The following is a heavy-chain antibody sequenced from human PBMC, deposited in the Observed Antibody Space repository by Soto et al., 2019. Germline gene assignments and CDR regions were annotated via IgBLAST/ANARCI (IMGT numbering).Heavy chain of an antibody. J-gene: IGHJ4*02. Sequence: QVPLVQSGAELKKSGASVKVSCKASGFTLNDFGVSWVRQAPGQGLEWMGWISGYDNNTNFAQKYEGRVTMTIDSSTSTAYMELRNLRSDDTAMYYCAREEWFGQTPFDYWGQGTLVTVSS. D-gene: IGHD3-10*01. CDR3: AREEWFGQTPFDY. V-gene: IGHV1-18*01. CDR2: ISGYDNNT. CDR1: GFTLNDFG.